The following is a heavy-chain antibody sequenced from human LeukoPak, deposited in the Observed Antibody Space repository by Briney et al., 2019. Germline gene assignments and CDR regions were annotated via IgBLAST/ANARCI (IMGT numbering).Heavy chain of an antibody. D-gene: IGHD1-26*01. CDR1: GFNFGIYG. Sequence: PGGSLRLSCTASGFNFGIYGMHWVRQAPGKGLEWVAVISYDGSNKYYADSVKGRFTISRDNSKNTLYLQMNSLRAEDTAVYYCARVDGRELRYGMDVWGQGTTVTVSS. V-gene: IGHV3-30*12. CDR2: ISYDGSNK. J-gene: IGHJ6*02. CDR3: ARVDGRELRYGMDV.